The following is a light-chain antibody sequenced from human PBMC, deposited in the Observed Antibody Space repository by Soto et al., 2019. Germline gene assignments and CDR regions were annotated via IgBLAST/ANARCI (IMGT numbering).Light chain of an antibody. CDR1: SSDVGGYNY. J-gene: IGLJ1*01. Sequence: QSALTQPRSVSGSPGQSVTISCTGTSSDVGGYNYVSWYQQHPGKAPKLMIYDVSKRPSGVPDRFSGSKSGNTASLTISGLQAEDEAEYYCCSYAGSYSYVFGTGTKLPVL. CDR2: DVS. CDR3: CSYAGSYSYV. V-gene: IGLV2-11*01.